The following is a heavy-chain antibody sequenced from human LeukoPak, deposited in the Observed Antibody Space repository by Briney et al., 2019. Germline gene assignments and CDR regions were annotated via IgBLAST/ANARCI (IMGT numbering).Heavy chain of an antibody. CDR2: FDPEDGET. J-gene: IGHJ4*02. Sequence: ASVKLSCKVSGYTLTELSMHWVRQAPGKGLEWMGGFDPEDGETIYAQKFQGRATMTTDTSTSTAYMELRSLRSDDTAVYYCARGYLYDYVWGSYRAFDYWGQGTLVTVSS. D-gene: IGHD3-16*02. CDR3: ARGYLYDYVWGSYRAFDY. CDR1: GYTLTELS. V-gene: IGHV1-24*01.